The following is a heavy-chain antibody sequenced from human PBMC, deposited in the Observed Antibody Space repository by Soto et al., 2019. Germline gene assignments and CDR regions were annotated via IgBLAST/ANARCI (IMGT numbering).Heavy chain of an antibody. D-gene: IGHD6-19*01. CDR3: AKDRFLAVVALAHYFDY. CDR2: ISWNSGSI. Sequence: EVQLVESGGGLVQPGRSLRRSCAASGFTFDDYAMHWVRQAPGKGLEWVSGISWNSGSIGYADSVKGRFTISRDNAKNYLYRQMNSLRAEDTALYYCAKDRFLAVVALAHYFDYWGQGTLVTVSS. J-gene: IGHJ4*02. CDR1: GFTFDDYA. V-gene: IGHV3-9*01.